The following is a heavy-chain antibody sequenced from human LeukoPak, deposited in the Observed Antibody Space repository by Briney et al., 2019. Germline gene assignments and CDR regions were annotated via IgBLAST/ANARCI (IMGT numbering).Heavy chain of an antibody. CDR2: IYSDGRNA. J-gene: IGHJ4*02. Sequence: GGSLRLSCVASGFTFSRCGMHWVRQAPGKGLEWVAVIYSDGRNAYYADSVEGRFTISRDNSKNTLYLQMNSLRAEDTAVYYCARAEPGLFDYWGLGTLVTV. CDR3: ARAEPGLFDY. CDR1: GFTFSRCG. V-gene: IGHV3-33*01.